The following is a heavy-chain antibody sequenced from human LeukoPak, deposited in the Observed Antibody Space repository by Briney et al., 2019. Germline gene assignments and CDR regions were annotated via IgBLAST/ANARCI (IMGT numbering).Heavy chain of an antibody. Sequence: SETLSLTCTVSGGSISSSSYYWGWIRQPPGKGLEWIGSIYYSGSTYYNPSLKSRVTISVDTSKNQFSLKLSSVTAADTAVYYCARAGYYYDSSGYSPPDYWGQGTLVTVSS. CDR3: ARAGYYYDSSGYSPPDY. J-gene: IGHJ4*02. D-gene: IGHD3-22*01. V-gene: IGHV4-39*07. CDR2: IYYSGST. CDR1: GGSISSSSYY.